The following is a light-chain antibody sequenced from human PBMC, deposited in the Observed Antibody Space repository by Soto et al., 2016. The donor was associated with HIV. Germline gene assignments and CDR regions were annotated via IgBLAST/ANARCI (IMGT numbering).Light chain of an antibody. V-gene: IGKV1-12*01. Sequence: DIQMTQSPSSVSASVGDRVSITCRASQGIGSSLAWYQHKPGKAPKVLIYAASSLQSGVPSRFSGTGSGTDFTLTISSLQPEDFATYYCQQTNTFPLYFRRRTXIDI. J-gene: IGKJ3*01. CDR3: QQTNTFPLY. CDR1: QGIGSS. CDR2: AAS.